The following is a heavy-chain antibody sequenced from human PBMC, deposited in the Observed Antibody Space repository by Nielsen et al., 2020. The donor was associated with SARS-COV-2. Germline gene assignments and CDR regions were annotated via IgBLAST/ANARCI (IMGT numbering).Heavy chain of an antibody. Sequence: ASVKVSCKASGYTFTSYGISWVRQAPGQGLEWMGWISAYNGNTNYAQKLQGRVTITRDTSASTAYMELSSLRSEDTAVYYCAIKVVAGRAFDIWGQGTMVTVSS. V-gene: IGHV1-18*04. CDR1: GYTFTSYG. J-gene: IGHJ3*02. CDR3: AIKVVAGRAFDI. D-gene: IGHD6-19*01. CDR2: ISAYNGNT.